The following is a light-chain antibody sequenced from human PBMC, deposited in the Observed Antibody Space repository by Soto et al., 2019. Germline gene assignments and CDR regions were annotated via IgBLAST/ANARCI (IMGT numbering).Light chain of an antibody. CDR3: QQYSDWPWT. J-gene: IGKJ1*01. V-gene: IGKV3-15*01. Sequence: EIVMTQTPTTLSVSPGERATLSCKASQSVTSNLAWYQQKGGRTPRLLIYGASTRATGIPARFSGSGSGTEFTLTISSLQSEDFAVYYCQQYSDWPWTFGQGTMVDVK. CDR1: QSVTSN. CDR2: GAS.